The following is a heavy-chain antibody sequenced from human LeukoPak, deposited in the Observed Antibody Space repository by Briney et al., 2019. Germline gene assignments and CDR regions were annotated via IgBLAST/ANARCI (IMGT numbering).Heavy chain of an antibody. CDR2: IWYDGSNK. D-gene: IGHD5-12*01. Sequence: PGGSLRLSCAASGFTFSSYGMHWVRQAPGKGLEWVAVIWYDGSNKYYADSVKGRFTISRDNSKNTLYLQMNGLRAEDTAVYYCAREDRRWLRPGGIDYWGQGTLVTVSS. CDR1: GFTFSSYG. J-gene: IGHJ4*02. CDR3: AREDRRWLRPGGIDY. V-gene: IGHV3-33*01.